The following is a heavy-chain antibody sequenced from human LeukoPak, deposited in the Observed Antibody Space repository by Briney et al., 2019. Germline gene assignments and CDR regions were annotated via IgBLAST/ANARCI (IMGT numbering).Heavy chain of an antibody. CDR3: AKDRCSNGIGCYYYYMDV. CDR2: ISGSGGNT. J-gene: IGHJ6*03. V-gene: IGHV3-23*01. D-gene: IGHD2-8*01. Sequence: GGSLTLSCAASGFSFSNYAMTWVRQAPGKGLERVSAISGSGGNTFSADSVKGRFRISRDSSKNILYLQMNSLRAEDTAVYYCAKDRCSNGIGCYYYYMDVWGKGTTVTISS. CDR1: GFSFSNYA.